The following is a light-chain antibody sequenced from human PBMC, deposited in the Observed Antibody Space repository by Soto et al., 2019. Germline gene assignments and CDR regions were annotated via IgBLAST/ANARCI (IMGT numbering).Light chain of an antibody. Sequence: QSVLTQPPSASGSPGQSVTISCTGTSIDVGGYNFVSWYQQHPGKAPKLLIHEVSKRPSGVPDRFSGSKSGNTASLTVSGLQAEDEADYYCSSYAGATLYVFGTGTKVTVL. CDR3: SSYAGATLYV. V-gene: IGLV2-8*01. CDR1: SIDVGGYNF. J-gene: IGLJ1*01. CDR2: EVS.